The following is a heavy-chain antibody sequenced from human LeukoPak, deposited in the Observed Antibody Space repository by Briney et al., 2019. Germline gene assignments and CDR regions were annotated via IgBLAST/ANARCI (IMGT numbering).Heavy chain of an antibody. CDR2: ISGSGTIT. J-gene: IGHJ4*02. V-gene: IGHV3-23*01. CDR3: AREAPRGTSSNPYYFDS. D-gene: IGHD6-6*01. Sequence: GGSLRLSCAASGFTFTDYAMNWVRQAPGKGLEWVSTISGSGTITYYADSVRGRFTISRDYSTNTLYLQMSSLRAEDTAVYYCAREAPRGTSSNPYYFDSWGQGTLVTVSS. CDR1: GFTFTDYA.